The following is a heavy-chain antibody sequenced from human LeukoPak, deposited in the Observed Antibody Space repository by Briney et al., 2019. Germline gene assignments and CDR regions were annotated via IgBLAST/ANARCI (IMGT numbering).Heavy chain of an antibody. CDR3: ATRSTVAHYYYYYMDV. V-gene: IGHV3-7*01. CDR2: INQDGSEK. D-gene: IGHD4-23*01. Sequence: GGSLRLSCAASGFTFSSYWMTWVRQAPGKGLEWMANINQDGSEKYYVDSVKGRFTISRDNAKKSLYLQMNSLRAEDTAVYYCATRSTVAHYYYYYMDVWGKGTTVTVSS. CDR1: GFTFSSYW. J-gene: IGHJ6*03.